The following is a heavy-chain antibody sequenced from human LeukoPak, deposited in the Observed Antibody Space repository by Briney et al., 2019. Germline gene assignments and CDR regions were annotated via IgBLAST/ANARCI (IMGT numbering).Heavy chain of an antibody. J-gene: IGHJ6*03. Sequence: SETLSLTCTVSGGSISSYYWSWIRQPPGKGLEWIGYIYYSGSTNYNPSLKSRVTISVDTSKNQFSLKLSSVTAADTAVYYCARASYQLLYYYYYMDVWGKGTTVTVSS. V-gene: IGHV4-59*08. D-gene: IGHD2-2*01. CDR1: GGSISSYY. CDR2: IYYSGST. CDR3: ARASYQLLYYYYYMDV.